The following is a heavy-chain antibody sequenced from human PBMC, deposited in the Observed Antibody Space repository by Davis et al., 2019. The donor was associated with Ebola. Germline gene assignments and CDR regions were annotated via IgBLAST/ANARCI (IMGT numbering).Heavy chain of an antibody. CDR1: GFTFSSYS. V-gene: IGHV4-39*07. CDR3: ARIYGSGSYGNWFDP. Sequence: GSLRLSCAASGFTFSSYSMNWVRQAPGKGLEWIGSIYYSGSTYYNPSLKSRVTISVDRSKNQFSLKLSSVTAADTAVYYCARIYGSGSYGNWFDPWGQGTLVTVSS. J-gene: IGHJ5*02. CDR2: IYYSGST. D-gene: IGHD3-10*01.